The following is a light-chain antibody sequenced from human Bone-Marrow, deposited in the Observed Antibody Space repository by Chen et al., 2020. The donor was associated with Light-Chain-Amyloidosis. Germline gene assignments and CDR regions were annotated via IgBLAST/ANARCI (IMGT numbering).Light chain of an antibody. CDR2: EVT. Sequence: QSAPTQPASVSGSPGQSITISSTGTSSDVGGDNHVSWYQQHPDKAPKLMIYEVTNRPSWVPDRFSGSKSDNTASLTISGLQTEDEADYFCSSYTITNTLVFGSGTRVTVL. CDR1: SSDVGGDNH. J-gene: IGLJ1*01. CDR3: SSYTITNTLV. V-gene: IGLV2-14*01.